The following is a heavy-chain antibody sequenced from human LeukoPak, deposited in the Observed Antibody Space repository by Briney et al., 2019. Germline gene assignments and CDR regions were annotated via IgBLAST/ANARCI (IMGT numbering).Heavy chain of an antibody. CDR1: GYTFTSYD. J-gene: IGHJ6*03. CDR3: ARTASGKGTPKSSSGSYYNLNYYYYYMDV. CDR2: INPNSGGT. D-gene: IGHD3-10*01. Sequence: GASVKVSCKASGYTFTSYDINWVRQAPGQGLEWMGWINPNSGGTNYAQKFQGRVTMTRDTSISTAYMELSRLRSDDTAVYYCARTASGKGTPKSSSGSYYNLNYYYYYMDVWGKGTTVTVSS. V-gene: IGHV1-2*02.